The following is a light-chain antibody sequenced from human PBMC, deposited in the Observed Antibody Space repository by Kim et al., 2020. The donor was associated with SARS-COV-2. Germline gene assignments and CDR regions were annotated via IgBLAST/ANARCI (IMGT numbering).Light chain of an antibody. CDR1: SSNIGNNY. V-gene: IGLV1-51*01. Sequence: GQKVAIAGSGSSSNIGNNYVSWYQQLPGTAPRLFIYNNTERPSGIPDRFSGSKSGTSATLGITGLHTGDEADYYCATWDSSLSTVVFGGGTQLTVL. J-gene: IGLJ2*01. CDR2: NNT. CDR3: ATWDSSLSTVV.